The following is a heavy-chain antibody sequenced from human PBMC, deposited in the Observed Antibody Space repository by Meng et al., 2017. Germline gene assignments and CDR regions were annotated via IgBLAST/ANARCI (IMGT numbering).Heavy chain of an antibody. Sequence: QGQVGGSGGGLFKSGGSLRLSWAASGFTFSDYYMSWIRQAPGKGLEWVSYISSSGSTIYYADSVKGRFTISRDNAKNSLYLQMNSLRAEDTAVYYCARVLDRSGGADYWGQGTLVTVSS. CDR2: ISSSGSTI. V-gene: IGHV3-11*01. CDR1: GFTFSDYY. CDR3: ARVLDRSGGADY. D-gene: IGHD3-16*01. J-gene: IGHJ4*02.